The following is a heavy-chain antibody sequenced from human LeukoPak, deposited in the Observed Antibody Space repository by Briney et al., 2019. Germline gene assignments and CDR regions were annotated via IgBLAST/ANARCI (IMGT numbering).Heavy chain of an antibody. D-gene: IGHD3-3*01. CDR2: IYYSGTT. J-gene: IGHJ4*02. CDR3: ARHVRFLEWLSSYYFDY. CDR1: GGTISSSSYY. V-gene: IGHV4-39*01. Sequence: PSETLSLTCTVSGGTISSSSYYWGWIRQPPGKGLEWTGSIYYSGTTYYNPSLKSRVTISVDTPKSQFSLRLTSATAADTAVYYCARHVRFLEWLSSYYFDYWGQGTLVTVSS.